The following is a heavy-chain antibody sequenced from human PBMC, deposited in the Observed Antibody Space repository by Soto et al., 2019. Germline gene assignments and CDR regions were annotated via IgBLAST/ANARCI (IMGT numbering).Heavy chain of an antibody. CDR1: GGTFSSYA. CDR2: IIPIFGTA. CDR3: ARDNYCGGDCWSPVE. Sequence: QVQLVQSGAEVKKPGSSVKVSCKASGGTFSSYAISWVRQAPGQGLEWMGGIIPIFGTANYAQKFQGRVTITADESTSTAYMELSSLISEDTAMYYCARDNYCGGDCWSPVEWGQGTLVTVCS. D-gene: IGHD2-21*02. J-gene: IGHJ4*02. V-gene: IGHV1-69*01.